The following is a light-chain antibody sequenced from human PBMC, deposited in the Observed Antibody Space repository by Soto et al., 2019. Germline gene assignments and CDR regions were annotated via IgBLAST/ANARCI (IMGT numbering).Light chain of an antibody. CDR2: GAS. J-gene: IGKJ4*01. Sequence: EIVLTQSPGTLSLSPGERATLSCRASQTVGRNYLAWYQQKPGQTPRLLIHGASNMATGIPDRISGSGSGTDFTLIISRLEPEDFAVYYCQQYASSPFTFGGGTKVEIK. V-gene: IGKV3-20*01. CDR1: QTVGRNY. CDR3: QQYASSPFT.